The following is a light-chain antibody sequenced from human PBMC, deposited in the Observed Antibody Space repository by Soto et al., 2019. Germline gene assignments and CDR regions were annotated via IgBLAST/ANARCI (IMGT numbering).Light chain of an antibody. CDR1: QSVSSY. Sequence: EIVLTQSPGTLSLSPGERATLSCRASQSVSSYLAWYQQRPGQAPRLLIYGASSRATGIPDRFSGSGSGTDFTLTISRLEPEDFALYYCQQYGNSPPLTFGGGTKVEIK. V-gene: IGKV3-20*01. CDR2: GAS. CDR3: QQYGNSPPLT. J-gene: IGKJ4*01.